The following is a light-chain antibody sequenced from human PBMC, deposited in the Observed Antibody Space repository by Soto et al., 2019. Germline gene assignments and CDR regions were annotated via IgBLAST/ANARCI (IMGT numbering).Light chain of an antibody. J-gene: IGKJ1*01. CDR1: QSVSSSY. CDR3: QQYGSSSWT. CDR2: GAS. V-gene: IGKV3-20*01. Sequence: EIVLTQSPGTLSLSPGERATLSCRASQSVSSSYFAWYQQRFGQAPRLLIYGASSRATGIPDRFSGSGSGTDFTLTISRLEPEDFAVYYCQQYGSSSWTLGQGTKVEI.